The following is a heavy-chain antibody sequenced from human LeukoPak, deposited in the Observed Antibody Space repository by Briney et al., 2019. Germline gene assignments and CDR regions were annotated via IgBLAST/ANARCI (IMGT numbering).Heavy chain of an antibody. Sequence: PGGSLRLSCAASGFTFSDYYMSWIRQAPGKGLEWGSYISSNSSYTNYADSVKGRFTISRDNAKNSLYLQMNSLRAEDTAVYYCARIPGSSWSLGAWFDPWGQGTLVTVSS. J-gene: IGHJ5*02. CDR1: GFTFSDYY. CDR3: ARIPGSSWSLGAWFDP. V-gene: IGHV3-11*06. D-gene: IGHD6-13*01. CDR2: ISSNSSYT.